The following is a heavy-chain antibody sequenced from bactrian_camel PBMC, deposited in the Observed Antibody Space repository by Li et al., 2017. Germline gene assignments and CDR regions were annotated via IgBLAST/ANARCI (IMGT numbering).Heavy chain of an antibody. CDR2: INSGGST. D-gene: IGHD6*01. V-gene: IGHV3S40*01. CDR1: GFTFSSYG. CDR3: ASANYGDSSMNY. Sequence: VQLVESGGGLVQPGGSLRLSCAASGFTFSSYGMSWVRQNPGKGLEWVSVINSGGSTFYADSVKGRFTISRDNAKNTVYLQLNSLETEDMAIYYCASANYGDSSMNYWGQGTQVTVS. J-gene: IGHJ4*01.